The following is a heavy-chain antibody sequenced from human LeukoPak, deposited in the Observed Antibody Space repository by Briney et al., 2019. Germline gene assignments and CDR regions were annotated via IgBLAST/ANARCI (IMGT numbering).Heavy chain of an antibody. CDR1: GFTFSNFG. Sequence: PGGSLRLSCAASGFTFSNFGMTWVRQAPGRGLEWVSLISASGGNTYYADSVKGRFTISRDNSKNTLYLQMNSLRAEDTAVYYCARDAVALTYYFDYWGQGTLVTVSS. CDR3: ARDAVALTYYFDY. J-gene: IGHJ4*02. D-gene: IGHD2-15*01. CDR2: ISASGGNT. V-gene: IGHV3-23*01.